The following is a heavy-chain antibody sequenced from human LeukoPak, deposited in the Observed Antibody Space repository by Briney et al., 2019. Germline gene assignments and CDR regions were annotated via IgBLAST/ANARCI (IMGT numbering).Heavy chain of an antibody. Sequence: GGSLRLSCAASGFTFSSYARSWVRQAPGKGLEGVSGISGSGDNTYYADSVKGRFTISRDNSKNTLYVQVNSLGTEDTAAYYCPKGSYYDSSGSFYFDYWGQGTLVTVSS. D-gene: IGHD3-22*01. V-gene: IGHV3-23*01. CDR3: PKGSYYDSSGSFYFDY. J-gene: IGHJ4*02. CDR2: ISGSGDNT. CDR1: GFTFSSYA.